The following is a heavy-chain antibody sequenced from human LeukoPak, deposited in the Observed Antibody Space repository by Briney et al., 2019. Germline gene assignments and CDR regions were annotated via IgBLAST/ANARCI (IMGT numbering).Heavy chain of an antibody. CDR3: ARDVGSGWEYYFDY. CDR2: ISSSSSTI. J-gene: IGHJ4*02. CDR1: GFTFSSDS. V-gene: IGHV3-48*02. Sequence: PGGSLRLSCAASGFTFSSDSMNWVRQAPGKGLEWVSYISSSSSTIYYADSVKGRFTISRDNAKNSLYLQMNSLRDEDTAVYYCARDVGSGWEYYFDYWGQGTLVTVSS. D-gene: IGHD6-19*01.